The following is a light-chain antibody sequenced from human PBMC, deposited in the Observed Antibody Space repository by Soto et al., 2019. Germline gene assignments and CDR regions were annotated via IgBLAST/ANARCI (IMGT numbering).Light chain of an antibody. V-gene: IGLV2-11*01. CDR1: RRDVGAYNY. Sequence: QSALTQPRSLSGSPGQSVTISCTGTRRDVGAYNYVSWYQQHPGKAPKLMIYDVTRRPSGVPDRFSGSKSGHTASLTISGLQAEDEADYLCCSYAGIYTVFGGGTKLTVL. CDR3: CSYAGIYTV. CDR2: DVT. J-gene: IGLJ2*01.